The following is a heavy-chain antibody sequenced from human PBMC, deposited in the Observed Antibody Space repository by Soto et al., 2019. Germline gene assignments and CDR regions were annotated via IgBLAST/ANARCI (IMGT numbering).Heavy chain of an antibody. CDR1: GYSFTTYW. D-gene: IGHD1-26*01. J-gene: IGHJ4*02. CDR3: ARQESGTARPDY. V-gene: IGHV5-51*01. Sequence: GESLKISCKASGYSFTTYWIGWVRQMPGKGLEWMGIIYPTDSDVRYSPSFQGQVTMSADKSISTAYLQWSSLKASDTAMYYCARQESGTARPDYWGQGPLVTVSS. CDR2: IYPTDSDV.